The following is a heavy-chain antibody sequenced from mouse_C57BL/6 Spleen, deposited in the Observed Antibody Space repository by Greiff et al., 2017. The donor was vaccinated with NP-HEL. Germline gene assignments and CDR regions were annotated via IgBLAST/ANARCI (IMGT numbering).Heavy chain of an antibody. Sequence: EVKLLESGAELVRPGASVKLSCTASGFNIKDDYMHWVKQRPEQGLEWIGWIDPENGDTEYASKFQGKATITADTSSNTAYLQLSSLTSEDTAVYYCTLYGYAMDYWGQGTSVTVSS. V-gene: IGHV14-4*01. CDR1: GFNIKDDY. J-gene: IGHJ4*01. D-gene: IGHD1-1*02. CDR3: TLYGYAMDY. CDR2: IDPENGDT.